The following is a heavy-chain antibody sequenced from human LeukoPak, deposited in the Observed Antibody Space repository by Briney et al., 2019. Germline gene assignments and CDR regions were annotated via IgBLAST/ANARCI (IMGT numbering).Heavy chain of an antibody. J-gene: IGHJ5*02. Sequence: ASVKVSCKASGYSFTGYYMNWGRQAPGQGLEWMGWINPNNGGTNYAQKFQDRVTMTRDTSISTAYMELSRLRSDDTAVYYCARRPLKTNEGDWFDPWGQGTLVTVSS. CDR1: GYSFTGYY. V-gene: IGHV1-2*02. CDR2: INPNNGGT. CDR3: ARRPLKTNEGDWFDP. D-gene: IGHD1-26*01.